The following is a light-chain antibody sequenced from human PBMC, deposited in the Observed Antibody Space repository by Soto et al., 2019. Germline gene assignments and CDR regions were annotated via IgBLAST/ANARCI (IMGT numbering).Light chain of an antibody. CDR2: EAS. V-gene: IGKV1-5*03. Sequence: DIQMTQSPSTLSASVGDRITITCRASQIITSRLAWYQQKPGKAPKLLIHEASSLESGVPSRFSGSGSGTEFTLTISSLQPDDFATYYCQQYKSYSPFTFGQGTNLEIE. CDR1: QIITSR. J-gene: IGKJ2*01. CDR3: QQYKSYSPFT.